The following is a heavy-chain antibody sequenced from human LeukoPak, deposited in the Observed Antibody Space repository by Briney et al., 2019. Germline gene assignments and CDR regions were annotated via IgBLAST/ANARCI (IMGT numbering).Heavy chain of an antibody. CDR1: GYNFGDNY. CDR2: MNPKSGGT. J-gene: IGHJ5*02. Sequence: ASVKVSCKTSGYNFGDNYMHWVRQAPGQGFEWMGWMNPKSGGTNYAQNFKDRVTMTRDTSISTAYMELSRLTSDDTAVYYCVRDVGWNDAPDHWGQGTLVTVSS. CDR3: VRDVGWNDAPDH. D-gene: IGHD1-1*01. V-gene: IGHV1-2*02.